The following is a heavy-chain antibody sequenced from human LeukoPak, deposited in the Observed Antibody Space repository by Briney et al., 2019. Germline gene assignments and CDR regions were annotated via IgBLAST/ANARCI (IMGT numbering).Heavy chain of an antibody. V-gene: IGHV3-66*01. J-gene: IGHJ6*02. D-gene: IGHD3-10*01. Sequence: GGSLRLSCAASGFTVSSNYMSWVRQAPGKGLEWVSVIYSGGSTYYADSVKGRFTIFRDNSKNTLYLQMNSLRAEDTAVYYCARDHNTMVRGVIILDYGMDVWGQGTTVTVSS. CDR1: GFTVSSNY. CDR2: IYSGGST. CDR3: ARDHNTMVRGVIILDYGMDV.